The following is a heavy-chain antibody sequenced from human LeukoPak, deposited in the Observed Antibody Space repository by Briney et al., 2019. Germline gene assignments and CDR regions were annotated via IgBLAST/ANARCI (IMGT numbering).Heavy chain of an antibody. CDR1: GYTFTGYY. CDR3: AGRPDTAMVPIFDY. V-gene: IGHV1-2*02. Sequence: ASVKVSCKASGYTFTGYYVHWVRQAPGQGLEWMGWINPSSGGTNYAQKFQGRVSMTGDTSISTVYMELSRLSSDDTAVYFCAGRPDTAMVPIFDYWGQGTLVTFSS. CDR2: INPSSGGT. J-gene: IGHJ4*02. D-gene: IGHD5-18*01.